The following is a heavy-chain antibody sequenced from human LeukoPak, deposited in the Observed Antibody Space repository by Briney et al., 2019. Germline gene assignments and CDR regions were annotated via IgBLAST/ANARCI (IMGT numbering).Heavy chain of an antibody. Sequence: GGSLRLSCAASGFTFSSYSMNWVRQAPGKGLEWVSSISSSSSNIYYADSVKGRFTISRDNAKNSLYLQVNSLRAEDTAVYYCARDLEGFDYWGQGTLVTVSS. CDR2: ISSSSSNI. J-gene: IGHJ4*02. CDR1: GFTFSSYS. CDR3: ARDLEGFDY. V-gene: IGHV3-21*01. D-gene: IGHD5-24*01.